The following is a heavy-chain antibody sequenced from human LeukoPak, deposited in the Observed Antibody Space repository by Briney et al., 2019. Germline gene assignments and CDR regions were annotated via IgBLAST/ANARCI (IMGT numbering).Heavy chain of an antibody. J-gene: IGHJ3*02. V-gene: IGHV3-30*01. CDR3: ARGGTELELRDDAFDI. CDR1: GFTFSSYA. D-gene: IGHD1-7*01. Sequence: GGSLRLSCAASGFTFSSYAMHWVRQAPGKGLEWVAVISYDGSNKYYADSVKGRFTISRDNSKNTLYLQMNSLRAEDTAVYYCARGGTELELRDDAFDIWGQGTMVTVSS. CDR2: ISYDGSNK.